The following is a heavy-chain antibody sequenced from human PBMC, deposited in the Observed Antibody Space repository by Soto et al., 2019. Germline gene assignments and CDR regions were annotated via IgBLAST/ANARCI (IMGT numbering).Heavy chain of an antibody. CDR1: GYTLTELS. V-gene: IGHV1-24*01. CDR2: FDPEDGET. J-gene: IGHJ3*02. D-gene: IGHD3-16*01. CDR3: ATDRALDSCDNHMLGAFDI. Sequence: SVKVSCKVSGYTLTELSMHWVRQAPGRGLEWMGGFDPEDGETIYAQKFQGRVTKTEDTSTDTAYMELSSLRSEDTAVYYCATDRALDSCDNHMLGAFDIWGQGTMVTVSS.